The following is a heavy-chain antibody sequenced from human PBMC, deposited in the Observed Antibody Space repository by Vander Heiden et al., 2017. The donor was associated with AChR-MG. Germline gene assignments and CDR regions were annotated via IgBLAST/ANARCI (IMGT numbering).Heavy chain of an antibody. CDR2: IRSKAYGGTT. CDR1: GFTFGDYA. Sequence: EVQLVESGGGLVKPGRSLRLSCTASGFTFGDYAMGWFRQAPGKGLEWVGFIRSKAYGGTTEYAASVKGRFTISRDDSKSIAYLQMNSLKTEDTAVYYCTRDGGVLRFLEWLYKFDYWGQGTLVTVSS. D-gene: IGHD3-3*01. V-gene: IGHV3-49*05. CDR3: TRDGGVLRFLEWLYKFDY. J-gene: IGHJ4*02.